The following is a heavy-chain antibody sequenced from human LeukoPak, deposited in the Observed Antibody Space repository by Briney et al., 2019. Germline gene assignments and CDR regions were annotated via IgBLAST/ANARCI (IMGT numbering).Heavy chain of an antibody. CDR3: ARDPYSGSGPRTFDY. D-gene: IGHD1-26*01. Sequence: GGSLRLSCATSGFAFSSYSMNWVRQAPGKGLEWVSSISSSSSYIYYADSVKGRFTISRDNAKNSLYLQMNSLRAEDTAVYYCARDPYSGSGPRTFDYWGQGTLVTVSS. V-gene: IGHV3-21*01. J-gene: IGHJ4*02. CDR1: GFAFSSYS. CDR2: ISSSSSYI.